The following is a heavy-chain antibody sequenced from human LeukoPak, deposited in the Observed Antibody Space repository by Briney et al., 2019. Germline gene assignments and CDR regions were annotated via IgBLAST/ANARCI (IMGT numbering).Heavy chain of an antibody. CDR1: GGTFSSYA. CDR3: ARVGAAAGYYYYYGMDG. V-gene: IGHV1-69*13. CDR2: IIPIFGTA. Sequence: GASVKVSCKASGGTFSSYAISWVRQAPGQGLEWMGGIIPIFGTANYAQKFQGRVTITADESTSTAYMELSSLRSEDTAVYYCARVGAAAGYYYYYGMDGWGQGTTVTVSS. J-gene: IGHJ6*02. D-gene: IGHD6-13*01.